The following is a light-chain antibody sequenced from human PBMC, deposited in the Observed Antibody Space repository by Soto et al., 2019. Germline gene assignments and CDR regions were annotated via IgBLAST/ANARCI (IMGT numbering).Light chain of an antibody. Sequence: EIVLTQSPATLSLSPGQRATLSCKASQSVFDYIAWYQQKPGQAPRLLIYEASIRATGVPARFSGSGSGTDFTLTISSLGPEDFAVYYCLQDYNYPITFGQGTRLEIK. CDR3: LQDYNYPIT. CDR2: EAS. CDR1: QSVFDY. J-gene: IGKJ5*01. V-gene: IGKV3-11*01.